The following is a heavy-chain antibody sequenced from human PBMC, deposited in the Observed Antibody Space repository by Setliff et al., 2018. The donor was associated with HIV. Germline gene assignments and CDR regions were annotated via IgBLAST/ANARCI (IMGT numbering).Heavy chain of an antibody. Sequence: SVKVSCKASGDTFSSYAISWVRQAPGQGLEWMGGIIPIFGATNYAHKFQGRVTITADESTSTAYMELSSLRSEDTAVYYCASGPFYDFWSGYPLYYWGQGTLVTVS. CDR2: IIPIFGAT. V-gene: IGHV1-69*13. D-gene: IGHD3-3*01. J-gene: IGHJ4*02. CDR1: GDTFSSYA. CDR3: ASGPFYDFWSGYPLYY.